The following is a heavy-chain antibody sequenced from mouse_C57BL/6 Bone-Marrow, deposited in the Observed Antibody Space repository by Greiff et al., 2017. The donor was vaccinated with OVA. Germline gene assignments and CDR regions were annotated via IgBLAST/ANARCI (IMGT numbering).Heavy chain of an antibody. CDR1: GYSITSGYY. D-gene: IGHD1-1*01. V-gene: IGHV3-6*01. CDR2: ISYDGSN. Sequence: DVQLQESGPGLVKPSQSLSLTCSVTGYSITSGYYWNWIRQFPGNKLEWMGYISYDGSNNYNPSLKNRISITRDTSKNQFFLKLNSVTTEDTATYYCDLITTVVATDWYFDVWGTGTTVTVSS. J-gene: IGHJ1*03. CDR3: DLITTVVATDWYFDV.